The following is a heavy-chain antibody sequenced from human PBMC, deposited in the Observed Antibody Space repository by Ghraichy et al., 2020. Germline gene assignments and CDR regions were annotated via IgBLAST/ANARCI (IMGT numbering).Heavy chain of an antibody. D-gene: IGHD1-1*01. CDR1: GFSFRSYW. CDR3: ERDRMDWNHVGYYYGMDV. Sequence: GGSLRLSCAASGFSFRSYWMHWVRQAPGKGLVWVSRISTDGSRTMYADSVKGRFTISRDNAENTPYLQMDSLKTDDTAVYYCERDRMDWNHVGYYYGMDVWGQGTTVTVFS. V-gene: IGHV3-74*03. CDR2: ISTDGSRT. J-gene: IGHJ6*02.